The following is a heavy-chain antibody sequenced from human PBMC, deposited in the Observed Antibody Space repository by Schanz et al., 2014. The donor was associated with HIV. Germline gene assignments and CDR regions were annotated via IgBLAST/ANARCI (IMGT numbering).Heavy chain of an antibody. CDR2: IWYDGSNK. V-gene: IGHV3-33*06. CDR3: AKGQRGMVRGDNDY. CDR1: RFTFSSYG. J-gene: IGHJ4*02. Sequence: VQLVESGGGVVQPGRSLRLSCAASRFTFSSYGMHWVRQAPGKGLEWVAVIWYDGSNKYYTDSVKGRFTISRDNSKNTLYLQMNSLRAEDTAVYYCAKGQRGMVRGDNDYWGQGTLVTVSS. D-gene: IGHD3-10*01.